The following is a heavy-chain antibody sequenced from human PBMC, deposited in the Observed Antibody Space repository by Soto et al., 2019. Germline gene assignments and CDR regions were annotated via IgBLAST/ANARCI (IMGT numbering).Heavy chain of an antibody. CDR3: ARVRREYADSAPVDY. Sequence: QLQLQESGSGLVKPSQTLSLTCAVSGGSISSGDYSWNWIRQPPGKGLEWIGHNYYSGSTHYNPSPQLRVTRSVARSRNQFPLNLNSVTAAATAVYYGARVRREYADSAPVDYWGQGTLVSVSS. CDR2: NYYSGST. D-gene: IGHD3-16*01. V-gene: IGHV4-30-2*01. J-gene: IGHJ4*02. CDR1: GGSISSGDYS.